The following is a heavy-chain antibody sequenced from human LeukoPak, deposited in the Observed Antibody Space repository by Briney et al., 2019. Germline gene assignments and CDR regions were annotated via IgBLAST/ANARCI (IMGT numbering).Heavy chain of an antibody. CDR3: ARFSSGRPGVFDL. CDR2: INHSGST. D-gene: IGHD3-22*01. Sequence: PSETLSLTCAVYGGSFSGYYWSWIRQPPGKGLEWIGEINHSGSTNYNPSLKSRVTISVDTSKNQFSLKLSSVTAADTAVYYCARFSSGRPGVFDLWGRGTLVTVSS. CDR1: GGSFSGYY. J-gene: IGHJ2*01. V-gene: IGHV4-34*01.